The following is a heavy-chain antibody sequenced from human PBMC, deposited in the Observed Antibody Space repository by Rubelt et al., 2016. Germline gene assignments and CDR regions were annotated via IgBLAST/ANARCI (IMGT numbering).Heavy chain of an antibody. CDR3: ASQYIDDAFDI. Sequence: QVQLVQSGAEVKKPGASVKVSCKASGYTFTNYGLSWVRRAPGQGLEWMGRINPNSGGTNYAQRFKGRVTMTRETSISTAYMERSRLGSDDTAVYYCASQYIDDAFDIWGQGTMVTVSS. J-gene: IGHJ3*02. CDR2: INPNSGGT. D-gene: IGHD6-6*01. CDR1: GYTFTNYG. V-gene: IGHV1-2*06.